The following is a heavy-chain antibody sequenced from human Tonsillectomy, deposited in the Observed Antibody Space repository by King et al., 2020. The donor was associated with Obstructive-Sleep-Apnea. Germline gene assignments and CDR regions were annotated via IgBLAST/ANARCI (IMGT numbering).Heavy chain of an antibody. CDR2: ISSRGIT. CDR1: GFTCSYYA. V-gene: IGHV3-23*04. CDR3: AKEGGGSGVYWVDS. J-gene: IGHJ4*02. Sequence: VQLVESGGGLVQPGGSLRLSCAASGFTCSYYAISWVRQAPGKGLEWVSAISSRGITFYADSVGGRFALSRDNSKFTVDLQVNSLRADDTAVYYCAKEGGGSGVYWVDSWGQGTLVTVSS. D-gene: IGHD3-10*01.